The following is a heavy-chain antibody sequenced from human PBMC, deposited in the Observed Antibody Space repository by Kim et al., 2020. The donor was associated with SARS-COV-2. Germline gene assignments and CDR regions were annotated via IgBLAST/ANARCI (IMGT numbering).Heavy chain of an antibody. D-gene: IGHD2-2*01. CDR1: GFSFSSYA. Sequence: GGSLRLSCAASGFSFSSYAMNWVRQAPGKGLEWVSSISGPGDSTYYTDSVRGRFTISRDNSKDTVFMEINSLRAEDTAIYYCAKGGSYCSTGSCYGPNWFDPWGQGILVPVSS. CDR2: ISGPGDST. CDR3: AKGGSYCSTGSCYGPNWFDP. J-gene: IGHJ5*02. V-gene: IGHV3-23*01.